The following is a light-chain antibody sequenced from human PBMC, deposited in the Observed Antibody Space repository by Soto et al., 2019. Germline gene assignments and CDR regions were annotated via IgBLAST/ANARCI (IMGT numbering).Light chain of an antibody. CDR3: QQYATSPIT. J-gene: IGKJ5*01. CDR2: GAS. CDR1: QSVSSSY. V-gene: IGKV3-20*01. Sequence: EIVLTQSPGPLSLSPVEGDSLXCRPSQSVSSSYLAWYQQKSGQAPRLVIYGASSRAAGIPDRLSGSGSGTDFTLTISRLEPEDFAVYYCQQYATSPITFGQGTRLEI.